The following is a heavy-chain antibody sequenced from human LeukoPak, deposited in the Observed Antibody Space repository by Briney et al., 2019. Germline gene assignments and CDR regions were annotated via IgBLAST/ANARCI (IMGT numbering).Heavy chain of an antibody. CDR3: ATTITMVRGVINAHHLDY. V-gene: IGHV1-24*01. D-gene: IGHD3-10*01. J-gene: IGHJ4*02. Sequence: ASVKVSCKVSGYTLTELSMHWVRQAPGKGLEWMGGFDPEDGETIYAQKFQGRVTMTEDTSTDTAYMELSSLRSEDTAVYYCATTITMVRGVINAHHLDYWGQGTLVTVSS. CDR2: FDPEDGET. CDR1: GYTLTELS.